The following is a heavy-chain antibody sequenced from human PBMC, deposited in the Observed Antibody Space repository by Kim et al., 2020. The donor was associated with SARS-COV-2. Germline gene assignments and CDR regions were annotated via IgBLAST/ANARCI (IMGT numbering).Heavy chain of an antibody. Sequence: ASVKVSCKASGYIFTSDAIHWVRQAPGQSLEWMGWINAANGVTKYSQKFQGRVTITRETSATTAYMELTSLTSEDTAVYYCSKGSRAPKPPIGDWGQGTLVIVSS. CDR3: SKGSRAPKPPIGD. CDR2: INAANGVT. D-gene: IGHD3-3*01. J-gene: IGHJ4*02. CDR1: GYIFTSDA. V-gene: IGHV1-3*01.